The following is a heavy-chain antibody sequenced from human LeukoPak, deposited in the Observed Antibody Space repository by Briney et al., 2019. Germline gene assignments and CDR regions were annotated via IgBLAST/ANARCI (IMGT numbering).Heavy chain of an antibody. CDR1: GFTFSSYG. Sequence: PGGSLRLSCAASGFTFSSYGMNWVRQAPGKGLEWVSFISSTASDIYYADSVRGRFTISRDNAKNSLYLQMNSLRADDTAVYYCARDDGSRSFDYWGQGTLVTVSS. CDR3: ARDDGSRSFDY. V-gene: IGHV3-21*01. CDR2: ISSTASDI. J-gene: IGHJ4*02. D-gene: IGHD5-24*01.